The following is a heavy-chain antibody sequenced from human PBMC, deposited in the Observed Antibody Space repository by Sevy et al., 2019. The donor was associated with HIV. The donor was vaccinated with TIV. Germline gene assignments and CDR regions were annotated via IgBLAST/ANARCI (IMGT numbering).Heavy chain of an antibody. D-gene: IGHD3-22*01. V-gene: IGHV4-59*01. Sequence: SETLSLTCTVSGGSISPYYWSWIRQPPGKGLEWVGYFYYTGSTNYNPSLEGRATISVDASKNQFFLKLTSVTAADTAVYYCARQGVVVDYGMDVWGQGTTVTVSS. CDR2: FYYTGST. J-gene: IGHJ6*02. CDR3: ARQGVVVDYGMDV. CDR1: GGSISPYY.